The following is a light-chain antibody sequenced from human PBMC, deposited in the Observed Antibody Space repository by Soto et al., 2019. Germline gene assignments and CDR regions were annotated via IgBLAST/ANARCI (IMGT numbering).Light chain of an antibody. CDR2: KAS. J-gene: IGKJ1*01. CDR1: PSINSF. Sequence: DIQMTQSPSTLSASVGDRVTITCRASPSINSFLAWYQQKPGKAPKLLIYKASSLESGVPSRFSGSGSRSEFTLNISSLQHYAVATYYCQQNNSYSPQSVGQGTKVDIK. CDR3: QQNNSYSPQS. V-gene: IGKV1-5*03.